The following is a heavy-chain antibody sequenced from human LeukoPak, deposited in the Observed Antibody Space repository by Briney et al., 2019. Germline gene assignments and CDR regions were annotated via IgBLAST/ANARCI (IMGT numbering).Heavy chain of an antibody. CDR3: ARDRPTNYDILTGYSNKYAFDI. CDR1: GGSISSYY. D-gene: IGHD3-9*01. Sequence: PSETPSLTCTVSGGSISSYYWSWIRQPPGKGLEWIGYIYYSGSTNYNPSLKSRVTISVDTSKNQFSLKLSSVTAADTAVYYCARDRPTNYDILTGYSNKYAFDIWGQGTMVTVSS. CDR2: IYYSGST. V-gene: IGHV4-59*01. J-gene: IGHJ3*02.